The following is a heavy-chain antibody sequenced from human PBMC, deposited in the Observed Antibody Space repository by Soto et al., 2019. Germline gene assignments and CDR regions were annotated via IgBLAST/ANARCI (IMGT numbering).Heavy chain of an antibody. V-gene: IGHV6-1*01. CDR3: AKGDNLGPKTGYAFDP. CDR1: GDSVSSNTAS. Sequence: PSQTLSLTCALSGDSVSSNTASWNWIRQSPSRGLEWLGRKYFRSKWYNDYAVSVKSRIIINPDTSNNQFSLQLNSVTPEDTAVYFCAKGDNLGPKTGYAFDPWGQGIMVTVSS. CDR2: KYFRSKWYN. J-gene: IGHJ5*02. D-gene: IGHD5-12*01.